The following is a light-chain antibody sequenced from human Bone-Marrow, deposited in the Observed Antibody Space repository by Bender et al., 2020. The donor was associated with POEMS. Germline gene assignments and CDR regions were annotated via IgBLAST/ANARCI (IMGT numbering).Light chain of an antibody. V-gene: IGLV1-44*01. CDR3: MSYTTSRGV. J-gene: IGLJ1*01. CDR1: SSNIGAHA. CDR2: SSH. Sequence: QSVLTQPPSASGTPGQRVTISCSGGSSNIGAHAVNWYQHLPGTAPKLLIYSSHRRPSEVPDRFSGSRSGTSASLAISGLQSEDEADYYCMSYTTSRGVFGTGTTVTVL.